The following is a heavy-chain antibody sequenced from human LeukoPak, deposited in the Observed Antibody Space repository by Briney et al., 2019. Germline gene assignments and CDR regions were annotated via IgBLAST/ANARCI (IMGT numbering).Heavy chain of an antibody. CDR1: GGSITSDTYY. J-gene: IGHJ3*02. CDR2: ISNTGST. D-gene: IGHD3-22*01. Sequence: SQTLSLTCTVSGGSITSDTYYWNWIRQPAGKGLEWIGHISNTGSTNYNPSLKSRVTISIDTSKSQFSLKLSSVTAADTALYYCAREPGVYYDSTFDIWGQGTMVTVSS. V-gene: IGHV4-61*09. CDR3: AREPGVYYDSTFDI.